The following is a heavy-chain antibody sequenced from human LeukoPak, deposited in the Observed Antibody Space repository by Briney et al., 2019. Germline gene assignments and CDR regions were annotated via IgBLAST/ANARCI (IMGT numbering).Heavy chain of an antibody. D-gene: IGHD6-6*01. CDR3: ARRSPGWDTYSSSSLNYYYYGMDV. J-gene: IGHJ6*02. CDR2: IIPILGIA. V-gene: IGHV1-69*02. CDR1: GYTFTGYY. Sequence: GASVKVSCKASGYTFTGYYMHWVRQAPGQGLEWMGRIIPILGIANYAQKFQGRVTITADKSTSTAYMELSSLRSEDTAVYYCARRSPGWDTYSSSSLNYYYYGMDVWGQGTTVTVSS.